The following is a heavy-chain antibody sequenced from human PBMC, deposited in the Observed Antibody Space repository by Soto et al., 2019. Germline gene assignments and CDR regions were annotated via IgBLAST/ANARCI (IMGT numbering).Heavy chain of an antibody. D-gene: IGHD3-22*01. CDR3: AREKTEYDSSGYYRSAAFDI. CDR2: IYYSGST. J-gene: IGHJ3*02. Sequence: TSETLSLTCTVSGGSISSGGYYWSWIRQHPGKGLEWIGYIYYSGSTYYNPSLKSRVTISVDTSKNQFSLKLSSVTAADTAVYYCAREKTEYDSSGYYRSAAFDIWGQGTMVTVSS. V-gene: IGHV4-31*03. CDR1: GGSISSGGYY.